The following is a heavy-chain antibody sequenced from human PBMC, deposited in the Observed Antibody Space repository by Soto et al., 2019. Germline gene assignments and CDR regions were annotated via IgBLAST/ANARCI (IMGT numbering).Heavy chain of an antibody. V-gene: IGHV3-21*01. Sequence: GGSLRLSCAASGLRFSTYDMTWVRQAPGRGLEWVSSITSGSSVTFYADSVKGRFTISRDNAKNSLYLQMNSLRAEDTAVYYCATYTGTYRDYWGQGTLVTVSS. D-gene: IGHD1-26*01. CDR2: ITSGSSVT. J-gene: IGHJ4*02. CDR1: GLRFSTYD. CDR3: ATYTGTYRDY.